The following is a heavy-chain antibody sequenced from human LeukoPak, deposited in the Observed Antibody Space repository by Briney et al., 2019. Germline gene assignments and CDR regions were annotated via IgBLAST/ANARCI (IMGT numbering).Heavy chain of an antibody. D-gene: IGHD6-13*01. J-gene: IGHJ1*01. CDR1: GYIFTSYW. CDR2: IYPGDSDT. CDR3: ARRTAAAGTFQH. Sequence: GESLKISCKGSGYIFTSYWIGWVRQMPGKGLEWMGIIYPGDSDTRYSPSFQGQVAISADTSISTAYLQWSSLKASDTAMYYCARRTAAAGTFQHWGQGTLVTVSS. V-gene: IGHV5-51*01.